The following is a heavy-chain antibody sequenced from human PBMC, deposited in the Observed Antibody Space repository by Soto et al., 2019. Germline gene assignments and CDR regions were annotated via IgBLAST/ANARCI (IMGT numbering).Heavy chain of an antibody. CDR3: AKVGLRLGGDY. CDR2: ITGNGGTT. D-gene: IGHD5-12*01. CDR1: GFSFSNYA. Sequence: EVQLLESGGGLVQPGGSLRLSCAASGFSFSNYAMSWVRQPPGKGLEWVSTITGNGGTTYYADSVKGRFTISRDNSKNTLFLQVNSLRDEDTAVNYCAKVGLRLGGDYWGQGTLVTVSS. V-gene: IGHV3-23*01. J-gene: IGHJ4*02.